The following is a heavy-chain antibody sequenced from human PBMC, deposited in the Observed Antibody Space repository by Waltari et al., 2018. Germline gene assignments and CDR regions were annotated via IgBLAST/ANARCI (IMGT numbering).Heavy chain of an antibody. D-gene: IGHD6-6*01. CDR1: GFTFSSYG. V-gene: IGHV3-30*02. J-gene: IGHJ6*03. CDR3: AKIHSSSDYYYYMDV. Sequence: QVQLVESGGGVVQPGGSLRLSCAASGFTFSSYGMHWVRQAPGKGLDWVAFIRYDGSNKYYADSVKGRFTISRDNSKNTLYLQMNSLRAEDTAVYYCAKIHSSSDYYYYMDVWGKGTTVTVSS. CDR2: IRYDGSNK.